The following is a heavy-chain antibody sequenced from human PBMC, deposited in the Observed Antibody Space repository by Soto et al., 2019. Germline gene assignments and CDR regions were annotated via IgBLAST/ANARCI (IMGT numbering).Heavy chain of an antibody. Sequence: GGSLRLSCASSGFTFSDYYMSWIRQAPGKGLEWVAYISAGGSDIYFGDSVKGRFTVSRDNTKKSLYLQMSNLRADDTAIYYCASLPQGYYDRSGRLVDYWGHGTLVTVSS. D-gene: IGHD3-22*01. CDR2: ISAGGSDI. J-gene: IGHJ4*01. CDR1: GFTFSDYY. V-gene: IGHV3-11*01. CDR3: ASLPQGYYDRSGRLVDY.